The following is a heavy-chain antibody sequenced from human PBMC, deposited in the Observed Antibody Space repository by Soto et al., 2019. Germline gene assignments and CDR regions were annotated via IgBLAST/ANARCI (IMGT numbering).Heavy chain of an antibody. Sequence: QVQLQESGPGLVKPSGTLSLTCAVSGGSISSSNWWSWVRQPPGKGLEWIGEIYHSGSTNYNPSLKSRVTISVDKSKNQFSLKLSSVTAADTAVYYCARELKKGGRRFLEWGTHKVGMDVWGQGTTVTVSS. CDR3: ARELKKGGRRFLEWGTHKVGMDV. D-gene: IGHD3-3*01. V-gene: IGHV4-4*02. CDR1: GGSISSSNW. CDR2: IYHSGST. J-gene: IGHJ6*02.